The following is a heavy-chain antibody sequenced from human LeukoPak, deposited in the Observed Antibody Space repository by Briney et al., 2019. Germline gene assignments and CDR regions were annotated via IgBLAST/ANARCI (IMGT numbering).Heavy chain of an antibody. CDR1: GYTFTSYD. V-gene: IGHV1-8*01. Sequence: GASVKVSCKASGYTFTSYDINWVRQATGQGLEWMGWVNPNSGNTGYAQKFQGRVTMTRNTSISTAYMELSRLRSDDTAVYYCARDSLGQQLGRGNWFDPWGQGTLVTVSS. CDR3: ARDSLGQQLGRGNWFDP. CDR2: VNPNSGNT. D-gene: IGHD6-13*01. J-gene: IGHJ5*02.